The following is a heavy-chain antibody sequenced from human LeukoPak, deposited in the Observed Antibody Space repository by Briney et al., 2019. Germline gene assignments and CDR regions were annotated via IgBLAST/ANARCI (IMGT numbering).Heavy chain of an antibody. CDR2: ISSSSSTT. V-gene: IGHV3-48*04. J-gene: IGHJ4*02. Sequence: PGESLRLSCAASGFTFNKYSMNWVRQAPGKGLEWVSYISSSSSTTYFADSVKGRFTISRDNAKNSLYLQMNSLRAEDTAVYYCATPLPFDYWGQGTLVTVSS. CDR1: GFTFNKYS. CDR3: ATPLPFDY.